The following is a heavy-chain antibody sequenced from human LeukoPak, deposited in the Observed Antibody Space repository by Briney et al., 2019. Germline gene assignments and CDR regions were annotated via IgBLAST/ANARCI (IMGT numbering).Heavy chain of an antibody. D-gene: IGHD1-26*01. Sequence: GASVKVSCKVSGYTLTELSMHWVRRAPGKGLEWMGGFDPEDGETIYAQKFQGRVTMTEDTSTDTAYMELSSLRSDDTAVYYCAREGEYSGSCGFDYWGQGTLVTVSS. CDR2: FDPEDGET. J-gene: IGHJ4*02. V-gene: IGHV1-24*01. CDR3: AREGEYSGSCGFDY. CDR1: GYTLTELS.